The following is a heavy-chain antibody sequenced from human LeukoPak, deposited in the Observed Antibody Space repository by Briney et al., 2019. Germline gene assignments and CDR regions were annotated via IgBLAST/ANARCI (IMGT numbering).Heavy chain of an antibody. CDR2: IYYSGST. J-gene: IGHJ5*02. CDR3: ARRTYEDWFDP. V-gene: IGHV4-59*08. CDR1: GGSISSYY. D-gene: IGHD5-12*01. Sequence: SETLSLTCTVSGGSISSYYWSWIRQPPGKGLEWIGYIYYSGSTNYNPSLKSRVTISVDTSKNQFSLRLSSVTAADTAVYYCARRTYEDWFDPWGQGTLVTVSS.